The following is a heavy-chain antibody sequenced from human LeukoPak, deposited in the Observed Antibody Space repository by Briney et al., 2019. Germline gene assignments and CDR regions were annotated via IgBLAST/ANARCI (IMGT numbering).Heavy chain of an antibody. CDR2: ISYDGSNK. V-gene: IGHV3-30*03. CDR3: ASGHCSSTSCYTGIAY. D-gene: IGHD2-2*02. Sequence: GGSLRLSCAASGFTFSSYGMHWVRQAPGKGLEWVAVISYDGSNKYYADSVKGRFTISRDNSKNTLYLQMNSLRAEDTAVYYCASGHCSSTSCYTGIAYWGQGTLVTVSS. CDR1: GFTFSSYG. J-gene: IGHJ4*02.